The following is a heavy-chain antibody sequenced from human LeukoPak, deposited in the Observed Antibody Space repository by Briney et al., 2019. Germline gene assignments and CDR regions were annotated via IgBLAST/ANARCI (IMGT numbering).Heavy chain of an antibody. CDR3: AKRTAAAGPYFDY. D-gene: IGHD6-13*01. CDR2: IKQGGSEK. Sequence: GGSLRLSCAASGFTFSSYWMSWVRQAPGKGLEWVANIKQGGSEKYYVDSVKGRFTISRDNAKNSLYLQVNSLRAEDTAIYYCAKRTAAAGPYFDYWGQGTLVTVSS. J-gene: IGHJ4*02. V-gene: IGHV3-7*03. CDR1: GFTFSSYW.